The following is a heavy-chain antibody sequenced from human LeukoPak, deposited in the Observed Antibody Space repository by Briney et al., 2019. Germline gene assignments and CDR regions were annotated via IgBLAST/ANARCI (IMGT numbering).Heavy chain of an antibody. J-gene: IGHJ3*02. Sequence: PGRSLRLSCAASGFTFSSYGMHWVRQAPGKGLEWVAVISYDGSNKYYADSVKGRFTISRDNSKNTLYLQMNSLRAEDTAVYYCALTLDAFDIWGQGTMVTVSS. CDR2: ISYDGSNK. CDR3: ALTLDAFDI. CDR1: GFTFSSYG. V-gene: IGHV3-30*03.